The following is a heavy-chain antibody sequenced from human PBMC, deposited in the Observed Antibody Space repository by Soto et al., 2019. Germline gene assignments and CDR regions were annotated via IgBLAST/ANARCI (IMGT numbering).Heavy chain of an antibody. V-gene: IGHV4-59*01. CDR3: ARGGEEGYDILTGYPTYYYYMDV. Sequence: SETLSLTCTVSGGSISSYYWSWIRQPPGKGLEWIGYIYYSGSTNYNPSLKSRVTISVDTSKNQFSLKLSSVTAADTAVYYCARGGEEGYDILTGYPTYYYYMDVWGKGTTVTVSS. J-gene: IGHJ6*03. D-gene: IGHD3-9*01. CDR2: IYYSGST. CDR1: GGSISSYY.